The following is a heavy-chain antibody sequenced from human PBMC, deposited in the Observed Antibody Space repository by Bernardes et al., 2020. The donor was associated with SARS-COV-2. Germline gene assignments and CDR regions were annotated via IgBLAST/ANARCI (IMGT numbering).Heavy chain of an antibody. J-gene: IGHJ6*02. D-gene: IGHD6-13*01. CDR3: ARGMQQLGEDPYYYYYYGMDV. CDR2: INHSGST. V-gene: IGHV4-34*01. CDR1: GGSFSGYY. Sequence: SETLSLTCAVYGGSFSGYYWSWIRQPPGKGLEWIGEINHSGSTNYNPSLKSRVTISVDTSKNQFSLKLSSVTAADTAVYYCARGMQQLGEDPYYYYYYGMDVWGQGTTVTVSS.